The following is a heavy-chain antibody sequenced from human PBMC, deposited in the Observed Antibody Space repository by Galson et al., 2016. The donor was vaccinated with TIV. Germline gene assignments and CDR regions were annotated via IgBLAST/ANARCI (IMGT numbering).Heavy chain of an antibody. J-gene: IGHJ5*02. CDR1: GGSISSFY. V-gene: IGHV4-59*01. Sequence: SETLSLTCTVSGGSISSFYWSWIRQPPGKGLEWIGYIYYTGNTIYNPSLNNRATISRDTSRNQISLTLISVTAADTAVYYCARGGSNWFGGWFDPWGQGTLVTVSS. CDR3: ARGGSNWFGGWFDP. D-gene: IGHD6-13*01. CDR2: IYYTGNT.